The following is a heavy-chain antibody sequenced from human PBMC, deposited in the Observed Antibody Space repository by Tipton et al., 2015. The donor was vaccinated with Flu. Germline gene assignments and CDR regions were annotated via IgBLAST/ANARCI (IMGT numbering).Heavy chain of an antibody. CDR1: GYSISSGFY. J-gene: IGHJ4*02. V-gene: IGHV4-38-2*02. Sequence: TLSLTCTVSGYSISSGFYWGWIRQPPGKGLEWIGNIYHSGSTFHNPSLKSRVTISVDTPKNQFSLKLSSVTAADTAMYYCARGDGYNFDYWGQGTLVTVSS. D-gene: IGHD5-24*01. CDR3: ARGDGYNFDY. CDR2: IYHSGST.